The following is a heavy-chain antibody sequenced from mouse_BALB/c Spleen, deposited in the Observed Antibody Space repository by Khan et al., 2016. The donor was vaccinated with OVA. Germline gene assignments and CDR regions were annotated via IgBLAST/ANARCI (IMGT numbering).Heavy chain of an antibody. CDR3: ERENYYGSNFYAMDY. V-gene: IGHV1S41*01. Sequence: DLVKPGASVKLSCKASGYTFTSYWINWIKQRPGQGLELIGRIAPGSGSTYYSEMFKDKATLTVDTSSSTAYIQLSSLSSEDSAVYFCERENYYGSNFYAMDYWGQGTSVTGSS. CDR1: GYTFTSYW. J-gene: IGHJ4*01. CDR2: IAPGSGST. D-gene: IGHD1-1*01.